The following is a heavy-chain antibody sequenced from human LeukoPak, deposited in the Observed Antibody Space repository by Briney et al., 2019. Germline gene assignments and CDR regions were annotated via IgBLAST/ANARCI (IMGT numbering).Heavy chain of an antibody. CDR3: ARRRVVRGFQFDP. Sequence: SETLSLTCTVSGGSISSSSYYWGWIRQPPGKGLEWIGSIYYSGSTYYNPSLKSRVTISVDTSKNQFSLKLSSVTAADTAVYYCARRRVVRGFQFDPWGQGTLVTVSS. D-gene: IGHD3-10*01. J-gene: IGHJ5*02. CDR1: GGSISSSSYY. CDR2: IYYSGST. V-gene: IGHV4-39*07.